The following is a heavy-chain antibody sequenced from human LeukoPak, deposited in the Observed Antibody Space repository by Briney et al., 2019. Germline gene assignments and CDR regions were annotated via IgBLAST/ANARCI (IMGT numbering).Heavy chain of an antibody. V-gene: IGHV3-30*18. CDR3: AKGALIPPSMDV. J-gene: IGHJ6*03. D-gene: IGHD2-2*02. CDR2: ISYDGSNK. Sequence: SLRLSCAASGFTFSSYGMHWVRQAPGKGLEWVAVISYDGSNKYYADSVKGRFTISRDNSKNTLYLQMNSLRAEDTAVYYCAKGALIPPSMDVWGKGTTVTVSS. CDR1: GFTFSSYG.